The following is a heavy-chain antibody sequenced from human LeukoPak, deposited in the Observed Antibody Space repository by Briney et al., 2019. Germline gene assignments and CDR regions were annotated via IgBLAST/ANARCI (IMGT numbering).Heavy chain of an antibody. CDR3: ARDGGSGSYGHNWFDP. D-gene: IGHD3-10*01. J-gene: IGHJ5*02. Sequence: SETLSLTCTVSGVSISSYYWSWIRQPPGKGLEWIGYIYYSGSTNYNPSLKSRVTISVDTSKNQFSLKLSSVTAADTAVYYCARDGGSGSYGHNWFDPWGQGTLVTVSS. CDR1: GVSISSYY. V-gene: IGHV4-59*01. CDR2: IYYSGST.